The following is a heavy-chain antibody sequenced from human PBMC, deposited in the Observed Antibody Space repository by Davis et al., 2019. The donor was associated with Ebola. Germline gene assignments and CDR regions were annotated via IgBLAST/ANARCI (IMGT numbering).Heavy chain of an antibody. Sequence: PGGSLRLSCAASGFTFSSYAMHWVRQAPGKGLEWVAVISYDGSNKYYADSVKGRFTISRDNSKNTLYLQMNSLRAEDTAVYYCAREVNSYDSSGYLDAFDIWGQGTMVTVSS. CDR1: GFTFSSYA. D-gene: IGHD3-22*01. V-gene: IGHV3-30-3*01. CDR3: AREVNSYDSSGYLDAFDI. CDR2: ISYDGSNK. J-gene: IGHJ3*02.